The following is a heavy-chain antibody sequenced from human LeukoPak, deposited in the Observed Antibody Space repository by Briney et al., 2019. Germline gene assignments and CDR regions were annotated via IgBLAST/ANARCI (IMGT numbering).Heavy chain of an antibody. D-gene: IGHD4-17*01. CDR1: GGTFSSYA. Sequence: ASVKVSCKASGGTFSSYAISWVRQAPGQGLEWIGGIIPIFGTANYAQKFQGRVTITTDESTSTAYMELSSLRSEDTAAYYCARVYISYGEYNWFDPWGQGTLVTVSS. J-gene: IGHJ5*02. CDR3: ARVYISYGEYNWFDP. V-gene: IGHV1-69*05. CDR2: IIPIFGTA.